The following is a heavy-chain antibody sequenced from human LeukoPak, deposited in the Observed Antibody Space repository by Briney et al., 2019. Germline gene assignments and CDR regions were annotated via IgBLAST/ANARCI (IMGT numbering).Heavy chain of an antibody. Sequence: SETLSLTCAVYGGSFSGYYWSWIRQPPGKGLEWIGEINHSGSTNYNPSLKSRVTISVDTSKNQFSLKLSSVTAADTAVYYCARGLRGYSYGYLDYWGQGTLVTVSS. CDR2: INHSGST. J-gene: IGHJ4*02. D-gene: IGHD5-18*01. V-gene: IGHV4-34*01. CDR3: ARGLRGYSYGYLDY. CDR1: GGSFSGYY.